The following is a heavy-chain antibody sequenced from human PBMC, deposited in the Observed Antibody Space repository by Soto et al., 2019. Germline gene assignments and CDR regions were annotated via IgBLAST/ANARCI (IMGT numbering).Heavy chain of an antibody. CDR2: MSPSSGNT. V-gene: IGHV1-8*02. Sequence: GASVKVSCKASGFRFTSYDINWVRQATGQGLEWMGWMSPSSGNTAYAQKFQGRVTMTRNTSISTAYMELSSLRSDDTAVYYCATGGYNWNDFGQWGQGTLVTAPQ. CDR3: ATGGYNWNDFGQ. D-gene: IGHD1-20*01. CDR1: GFRFTSYD. J-gene: IGHJ4*02.